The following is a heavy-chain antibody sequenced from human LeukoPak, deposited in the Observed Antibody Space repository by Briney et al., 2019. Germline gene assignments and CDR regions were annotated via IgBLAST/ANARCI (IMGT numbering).Heavy chain of an antibody. V-gene: IGHV4-30-4*01. D-gene: IGHD1-26*01. CDR1: GGSISSGDYY. CDR2: IYNSGST. J-gene: IGHJ5*02. Sequence: TLSLTCTVSGGSISSGDYYWSWIRQPPGKGLEWIGYIYNSGSTYYDPSLKSRVTISVDTSENQFSLKLSSVTAADTAVYYCARNRLPIVGATTNWFDPWGQGTLVTVSS. CDR3: ARNRLPIVGATTNWFDP.